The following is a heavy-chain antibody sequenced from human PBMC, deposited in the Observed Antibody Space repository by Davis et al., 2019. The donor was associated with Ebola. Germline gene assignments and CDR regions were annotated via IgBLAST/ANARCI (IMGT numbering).Heavy chain of an antibody. V-gene: IGHV1-8*01. J-gene: IGHJ6*02. CDR1: GYTFTSYD. CDR2: MNPNSGNT. Sequence: ASVKVSCKASGYTFTSYDINWVRQATGQGLEWIGWMNPNSGNTGYAQKFQGRVTMTRNTSISTAYMELSSLRSEDTAVYYCASFRVVGATGPGDYYYGMDVWGQGTTVTVSS. CDR3: ASFRVVGATGPGDYYYGMDV. D-gene: IGHD1-26*01.